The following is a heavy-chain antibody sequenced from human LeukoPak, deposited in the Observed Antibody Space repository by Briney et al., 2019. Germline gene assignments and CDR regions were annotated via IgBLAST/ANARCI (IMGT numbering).Heavy chain of an antibody. J-gene: IGHJ4*02. D-gene: IGHD6-19*01. CDR2: INWNGGST. CDR1: GFTFDDYG. CDR3: ARDISSGWYFDY. Sequence: PGGSLRLSSAVSGFTFDDYGMSWVRKAPGKGLEWVSGINWNGGSTGYVDSVKGRFTISRDNAKNSLHLQMNSLRAEDTALYYCARDISSGWYFDYWGQGTLVTVSS. V-gene: IGHV3-20*04.